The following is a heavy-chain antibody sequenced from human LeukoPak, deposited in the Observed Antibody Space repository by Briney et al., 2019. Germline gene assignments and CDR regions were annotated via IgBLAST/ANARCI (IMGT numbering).Heavy chain of an antibody. CDR2: ISTTGSSI. Sequence: GGSLRLSCAASGFTFSSYEMNWVRQAPGKGLEWVSYISTTGSSIYYADSVKGRFTISRDNVKNLLYLQMNSLRAEDTAVYYCAKDYCGGDCHSFDYWGQGTLVTVSS. CDR1: GFTFSSYE. V-gene: IGHV3-48*03. CDR3: AKDYCGGDCHSFDY. D-gene: IGHD2-21*02. J-gene: IGHJ4*02.